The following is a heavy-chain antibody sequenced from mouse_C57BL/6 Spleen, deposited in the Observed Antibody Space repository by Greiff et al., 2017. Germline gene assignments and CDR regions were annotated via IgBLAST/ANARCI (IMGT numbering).Heavy chain of an antibody. CDR3: ARYWASITTVLGG. J-gene: IGHJ4*01. CDR1: GYSITSGYF. CDR2: ISYDGSN. V-gene: IGHV3-6*01. Sequence: VQLKQSGPGLVKPSQSLSLTCSVTGYSITSGYFWNWIRQFPGNKLEWMGYISYDGSNNYNPYLKNLISITRDTSRNPVFLKLNSVTTEDTATYYGARYWASITTVLGGWGQGTSVTVST. D-gene: IGHD1-1*01.